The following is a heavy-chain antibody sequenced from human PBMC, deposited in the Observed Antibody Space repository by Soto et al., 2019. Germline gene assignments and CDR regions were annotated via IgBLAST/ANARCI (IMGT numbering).Heavy chain of an antibody. V-gene: IGHV4-34*01. CDR3: AKEHSYGWSGESLDV. J-gene: IGHJ6*02. CDR2: LDQSGGT. Sequence: SEPLSLPCAVVGDSLRGQSWNWIRQSPGKGLEWIGELDQSGGTNYNPSLKSRAIISDDTAKNQFSLTLSSVTAADTAVYYFAKEHSYGWSGESLDVWGRETTGTVS. D-gene: IGHD6-19*01. CDR1: GDSLRGQS.